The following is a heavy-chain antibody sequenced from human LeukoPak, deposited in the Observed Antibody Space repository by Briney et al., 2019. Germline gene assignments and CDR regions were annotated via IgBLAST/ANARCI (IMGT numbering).Heavy chain of an antibody. CDR3: ARVIAAAHIFDY. CDR1: GGSISSYY. D-gene: IGHD6-13*01. CDR2: IYYSGST. V-gene: IGHV4-59*12. Sequence: SGTLSLTCTVSGGSISSYYWSWIRQPPGKGLEWIGYIYYSGSTNYNPSLKSRVTISVDTSKNQFSLKLSSVTAADTAVYYCARVIAAAHIFDYWGQGTLVTVSS. J-gene: IGHJ4*02.